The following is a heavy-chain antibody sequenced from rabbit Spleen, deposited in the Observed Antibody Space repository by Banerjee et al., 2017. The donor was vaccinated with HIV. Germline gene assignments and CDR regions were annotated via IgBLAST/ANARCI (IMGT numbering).Heavy chain of an antibody. J-gene: IGHJ4*01. Sequence: QEQLEESGGDLVKPEGSLTLTCTASGFSFSSSYYMCWVRQAPEKGLEWIGCINVANGVAYYASWVNGRFTTTKTSSTTVTLQMTSLTAADTATYFCARGDISNDCMDLWGPGTLVTVS. CDR3: ARGDISNDCMDL. CDR2: INVANGVA. V-gene: IGHV1S45*01. D-gene: IGHD1-1*01. CDR1: GFSFSSSYY.